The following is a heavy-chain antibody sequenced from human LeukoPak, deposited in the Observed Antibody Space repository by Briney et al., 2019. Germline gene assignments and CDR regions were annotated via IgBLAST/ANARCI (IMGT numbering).Heavy chain of an antibody. CDR2: IFPGDSDT. CDR1: AFSFTNCW. CDR3: ARSIAVAGTNAFDI. V-gene: IGHV5-51*01. Sequence: GESLKISCKGSAFSFTNCWIGWVRQVPGKGLEWMGIIFPGDSDTRYSPSFQGQVTISADKSIRTAYLQWSSLKASDTAMYYCARSIAVAGTNAFDIWGQGTMVTVSS. D-gene: IGHD6-19*01. J-gene: IGHJ3*02.